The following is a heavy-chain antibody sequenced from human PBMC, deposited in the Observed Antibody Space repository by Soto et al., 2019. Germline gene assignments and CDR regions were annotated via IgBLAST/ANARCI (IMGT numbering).Heavy chain of an antibody. CDR1: GDSISSHY. Sequence: SETLSLTCTVSGDSISSHYWSWIRQPAGKGLEWIGRIYSSGSTNYNPALKSRVTMSVDTSKNQFSLKLSSVTAADTAVYYCTRDPPGITVPGSVNYCDYWGQGTLFTVSS. CDR3: TRDPPGITVPGSVNYCDY. J-gene: IGHJ4*02. V-gene: IGHV4-4*07. D-gene: IGHD6-19*01. CDR2: IYSSGST.